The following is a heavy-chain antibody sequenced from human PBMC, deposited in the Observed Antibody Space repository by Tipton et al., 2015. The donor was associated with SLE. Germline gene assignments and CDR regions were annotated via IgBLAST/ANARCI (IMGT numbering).Heavy chain of an antibody. CDR1: GFTFRSSS. D-gene: IGHD3/OR15-3a*01. J-gene: IGHJ4*02. V-gene: IGHV3-23*03. CDR2: IYYGARR. Sequence: SLRLSCAASGFTFRSSSMAWVRRAPGRGLEWVSIIYYGARRYSRDSVKGRFTISRDDSKNTLDLQMDSLRAEGTGIYYCAKGGAGGLFFDSWGQGTLVTVSS. CDR3: AKGGAGGLFFDS.